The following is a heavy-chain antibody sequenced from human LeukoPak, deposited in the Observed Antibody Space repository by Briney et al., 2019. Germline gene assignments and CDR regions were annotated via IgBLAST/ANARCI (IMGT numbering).Heavy chain of an antibody. Sequence: GGSLRLSCAASGFTFSSYAMSWVRQAPGKGLEWVGFIRSKAYGGTTEYAASVKGRFTISRDDSKSIAYLQMNSLKTEDTAVYYCTRGELGMTYAFDIWGQGTMVTVSS. V-gene: IGHV3-49*04. CDR3: TRGELGMTYAFDI. CDR1: GFTFSSYA. D-gene: IGHD7-27*01. J-gene: IGHJ3*02. CDR2: IRSKAYGGTT.